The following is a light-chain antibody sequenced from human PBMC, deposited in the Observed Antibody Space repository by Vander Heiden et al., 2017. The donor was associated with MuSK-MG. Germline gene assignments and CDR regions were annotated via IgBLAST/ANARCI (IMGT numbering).Light chain of an antibody. V-gene: IGLV1-51*01. CDR2: DNN. J-gene: IGLJ1*01. CDR1: SSNIGNNY. CDR3: RGSESRLTGYV. Sequence: SAVAVPKVTISCSGSSSNIGNNYVSWYQQVPGTEPKRLREDNNERPSGIPDRFAAAKAGTGGMLGIRVLQSGHKANNHRRGSESRLTGYVFGSGTKVTVL.